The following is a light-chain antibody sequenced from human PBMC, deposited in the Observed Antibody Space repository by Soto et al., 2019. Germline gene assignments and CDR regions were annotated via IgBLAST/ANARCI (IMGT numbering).Light chain of an antibody. V-gene: IGLV2-14*03. CDR3: SSYTSSRTSVA. Sequence: QSVLTQPASVSGSPGQSITISCTGTSSDVGAYNYVSWYQQHPGKAPKLIIYDVSNRPSRVSNRFSGSKSCNTASLTISWLQAEDDCNYNSSSYTSSRTSVAFCGGTKLTLL. CDR1: SSDVGAYNY. J-gene: IGLJ2*01. CDR2: DVS.